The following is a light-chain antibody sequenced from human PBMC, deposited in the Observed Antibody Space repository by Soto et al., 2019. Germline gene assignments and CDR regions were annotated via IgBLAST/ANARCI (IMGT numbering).Light chain of an antibody. J-gene: IGLJ1*01. CDR3: QSYDSSLSGFYV. V-gene: IGLV1-40*01. CDR2: GNS. Sequence: QSALTQPPSVSGAPGQRVTLSCAGKGAKIGAGYEVHWSQQLPGTAPKLLIYGNSNRPSGVPDRFSGSKSGTSASLAITGLQAEDEADYYCQSYDSSLSGFYVFGTGTKVTVL. CDR1: GAKIGAGYE.